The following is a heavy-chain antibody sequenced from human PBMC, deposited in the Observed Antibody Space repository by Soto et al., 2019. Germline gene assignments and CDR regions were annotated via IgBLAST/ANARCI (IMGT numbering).Heavy chain of an antibody. V-gene: IGHV3-21*01. Sequence: PGGSLRLSCAASGITFSNYYMNWVRQAPGKGLEWVSSISSSGTNIYYADSVKGRFTISRDNAKNSLYLQMNSLRAEDTAVYYCAGTYDSLDYWGQGTLVTVSS. CDR2: ISSSGTNI. CDR3: AGTYDSLDY. J-gene: IGHJ4*02. CDR1: GITFSNYY. D-gene: IGHD5-12*01.